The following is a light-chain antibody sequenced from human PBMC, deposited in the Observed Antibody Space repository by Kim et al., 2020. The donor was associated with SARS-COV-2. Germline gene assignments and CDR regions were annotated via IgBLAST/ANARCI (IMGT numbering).Light chain of an antibody. CDR1: SSNIGAGYD. CDR3: QSYDSSLSCVV. J-gene: IGLJ2*01. Sequence: QRVTISGTGSSSNIGAGYDVHWYQQLPGTAPNLLIYGNSNRPSGVPDRFSGSKSGTSASLAITGLQAEDEADYYCQSYDSSLSCVVFGGGTQLTVL. CDR2: GNS. V-gene: IGLV1-40*01.